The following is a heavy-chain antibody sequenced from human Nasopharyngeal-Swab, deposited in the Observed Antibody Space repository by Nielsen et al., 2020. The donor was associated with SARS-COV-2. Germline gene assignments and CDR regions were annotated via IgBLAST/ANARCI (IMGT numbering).Heavy chain of an antibody. CDR3: ARDIRTYDILTGYSLGYFDL. J-gene: IGHJ2*01. D-gene: IGHD3-9*01. CDR2: IYYSGST. V-gene: IGHV4-59*01. Sequence: RQATGKGLEWIGYIYYSGSTNYNPSLKSRVTISVDTSKNQFSLKLSSVTAADTAVYYCARDIRTYDILTGYSLGYFDLWGRGTLVTVSS.